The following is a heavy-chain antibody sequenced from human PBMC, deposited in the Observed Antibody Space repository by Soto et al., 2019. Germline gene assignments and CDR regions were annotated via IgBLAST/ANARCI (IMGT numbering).Heavy chain of an antibody. Sequence: PGGSLRLSCAASGFTFSSYAMHWVRQAPGKGLEWVAVISYDGSNKYYADSVKGRFTISRDNSKNTLYLQMNSLRAEDTAVYYCARDRISGNYGMDVWGQGTTVTVSS. CDR1: GFTFSSYA. V-gene: IGHV3-30-3*01. J-gene: IGHJ6*02. CDR2: ISYDGSNK. D-gene: IGHD3-3*02. CDR3: ARDRISGNYGMDV.